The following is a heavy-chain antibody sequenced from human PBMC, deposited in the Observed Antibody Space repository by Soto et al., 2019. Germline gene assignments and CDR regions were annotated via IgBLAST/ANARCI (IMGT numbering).Heavy chain of an antibody. CDR2: ISGGGTNK. CDR1: GFTFSSYA. Sequence: GGSLRLSCAASGFTFSSYAMHWVRQAPGKGLEWVAAISGGGTNKYYADSVQGRFTISRDNPKRTLYPQMNNLRAEDTAVYYCAKARCSTTNCYAPDYWGQGTLVTVSS. J-gene: IGHJ4*02. V-gene: IGHV3-30-3*01. D-gene: IGHD2-2*01. CDR3: AKARCSTTNCYAPDY.